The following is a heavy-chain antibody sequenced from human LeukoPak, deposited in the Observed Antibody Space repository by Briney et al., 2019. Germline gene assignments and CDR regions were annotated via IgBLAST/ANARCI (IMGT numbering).Heavy chain of an antibody. CDR1: GFTFSSYG. V-gene: IGHV3-30*03. D-gene: IGHD5-12*01. CDR2: ISYDGSNK. CDR3: ARVTGYDWESFYDY. J-gene: IGHJ4*02. Sequence: PWGSLRLSCAASGFTFSSYGMHWVRQAPGKGLEWVAVISYDGSNKYYADSVKGRFTISRDNSKNTLYLQMNSLRAEDTAVYYCARVTGYDWESFYDYWGQGILVTVSS.